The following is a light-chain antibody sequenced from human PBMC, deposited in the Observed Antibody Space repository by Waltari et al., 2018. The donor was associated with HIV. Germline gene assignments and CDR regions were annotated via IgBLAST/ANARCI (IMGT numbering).Light chain of an antibody. CDR3: TSYIGASRL. CDR1: PIAFGRF. V-gene: IGLV2-14*03. J-gene: IGLJ2*01. Sequence: QPALPHPAPLSGSPGQPSPTPSPPAPIAFGRFFSWYQQHPGKVPKLIIFDVTRRPSGTSARFSGSKSANSAYLAISGLQTDDEAHYFCTSYIGASRLFGGGTKLTVL. CDR2: DVT.